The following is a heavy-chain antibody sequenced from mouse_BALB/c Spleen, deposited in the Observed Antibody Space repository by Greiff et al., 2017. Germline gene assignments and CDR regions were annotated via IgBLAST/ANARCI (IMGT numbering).Heavy chain of an antibody. V-gene: IGHV5-12-1*01. CDR3: ARRKIYYDYDAYFDY. D-gene: IGHD2-4*01. CDR2: ISSGGGST. J-gene: IGHJ2*01. Sequence: EVKLMESGGGLVKPGGSLKLSCAASGFAFSSYDMSWVRQTPEKRLEWVAYISSGGGSTYYPDTVKGRFTISRDNAKNTLYLQMSSLKSEDTAMYYCARRKIYYDYDAYFDYWGQGTTLTVSS. CDR1: GFAFSSYD.